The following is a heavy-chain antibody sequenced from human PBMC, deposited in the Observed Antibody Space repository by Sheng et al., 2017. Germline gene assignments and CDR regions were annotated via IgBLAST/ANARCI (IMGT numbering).Heavy chain of an antibody. J-gene: IGHJ3*02. Sequence: EVQLVESGGGLIQPGGSLRVSCAASGFSVSTKDLSWVRQAPGKGLEWVSVIYSGGSTYYANSVKGRFTISRDNSKNTLYLQMNSLRVEDTAAYYCARLGSRAFDIWGQGTMVTVSS. CDR2: IYSGGST. CDR3: ARLGSRAFDI. D-gene: IGHD7-27*01. V-gene: IGHV3-53*02. CDR1: GFSVSTKD.